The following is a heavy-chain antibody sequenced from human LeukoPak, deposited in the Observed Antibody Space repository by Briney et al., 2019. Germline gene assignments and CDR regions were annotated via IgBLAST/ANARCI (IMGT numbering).Heavy chain of an antibody. J-gene: IGHJ4*02. CDR3: ARAIAAVRFFDY. V-gene: IGHV1-18*01. Sequence: ASVKVSCKASGYTFTSCGISWVRQAPGQGLEWMGWISAYNGNTNYAQKLQGRVTMTTDTSTSTAYMELRSLRSDDTAVYYCARAIAAVRFFDYWGQGTLVTVSS. CDR1: GYTFTSCG. CDR2: ISAYNGNT. D-gene: IGHD2-15*01.